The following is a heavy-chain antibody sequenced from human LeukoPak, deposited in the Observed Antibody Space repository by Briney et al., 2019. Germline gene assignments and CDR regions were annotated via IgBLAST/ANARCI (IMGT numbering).Heavy chain of an antibody. CDR3: ARTTYYYDSSGYSPYYFDY. V-gene: IGHV1-46*01. J-gene: IGHJ4*02. CDR1: GYTFTSYY. D-gene: IGHD3-22*01. Sequence: ASVTVSCKASGYTFTSYYMHWVRQAPGQGLEWMGIINPSGGSTSYAQKFQGRVTMTRDTSTSTVYMELSSLRSEDTAVYYCARTTYYYDSSGYSPYYFDYWGQGTLVTVSS. CDR2: INPSGGST.